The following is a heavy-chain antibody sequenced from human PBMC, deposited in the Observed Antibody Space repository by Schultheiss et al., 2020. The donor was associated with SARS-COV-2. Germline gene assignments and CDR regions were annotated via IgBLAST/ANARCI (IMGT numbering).Heavy chain of an antibody. D-gene: IGHD3-3*01. CDR1: GGSISSYY. V-gene: IGHV4-4*07. CDR3: ARHYDFWAGGAFDI. Sequence: SETLSLTCTVSGGSISSYYWSWIRQPAGKGLEWIGRIYTSGSTNYNPSLKSRVTISVDTSKNQLSLKLSSVTAADTAVYYCARHYDFWAGGAFDIWGQGTMVTVSS. CDR2: IYTSGST. J-gene: IGHJ3*02.